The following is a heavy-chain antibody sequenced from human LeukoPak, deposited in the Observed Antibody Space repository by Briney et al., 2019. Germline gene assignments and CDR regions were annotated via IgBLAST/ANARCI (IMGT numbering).Heavy chain of an antibody. Sequence: GGSLRLSCAASGFTFSSYSMNWVRQAPGKGLEWVSSISSSSSYIYYADSVKGRFTISRDNAKNSLYLQMNSLRAEDTAVYYCARARGSTRENYFDYWGQGTLVTVSS. CDR3: ARARGSTRENYFDY. CDR1: GFTFSSYS. CDR2: ISSSSSYI. V-gene: IGHV3-21*01. D-gene: IGHD2-2*01. J-gene: IGHJ4*02.